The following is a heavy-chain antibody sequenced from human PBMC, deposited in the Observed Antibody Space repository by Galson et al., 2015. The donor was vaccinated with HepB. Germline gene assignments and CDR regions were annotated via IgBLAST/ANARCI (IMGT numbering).Heavy chain of an antibody. J-gene: IGHJ4*02. CDR2: IDPSDSYT. CDR1: GYSFSSYW. V-gene: IGHV5-10-1*01. CDR3: ARPDGFGELSDY. Sequence: QSGAEVKKPGESLRISCKGSGYSFSSYWISWVRQMPGKGLEWMGKIDPSDSYTNYSPSFQGHVTISVDRSISTAYLQWSSLKASDTAMYYYARPDGFGELSDYWGQGTLVTVSS. D-gene: IGHD3-10*01.